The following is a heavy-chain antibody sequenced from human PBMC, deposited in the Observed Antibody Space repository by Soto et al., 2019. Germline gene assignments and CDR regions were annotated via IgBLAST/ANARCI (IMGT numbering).Heavy chain of an antibody. D-gene: IGHD2-8*01. CDR2: ISSSSSTI. J-gene: IGHJ6*02. CDR3: ASLXVLMVYAIPSYYYGMDV. V-gene: IGHV3-48*02. CDR1: GFTFSSYS. Sequence: SGGSLRLSCAASGFTFSSYSMNWVRQAPGKGLEWVSYISSSSSTIYYADSVKGRFTISRDNARNSLYLQMNSLRDEDTAVYYCASLXVLMVYAIPSYYYGMDVWGQGTTVTVSS.